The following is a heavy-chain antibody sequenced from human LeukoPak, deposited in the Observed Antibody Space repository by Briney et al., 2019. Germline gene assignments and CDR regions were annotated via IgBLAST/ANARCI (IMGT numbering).Heavy chain of an antibody. CDR1: GGSISSSSYY. J-gene: IGHJ4*02. Sequence: TSETLSLTCTVSGGSISSSSYYWGWIRQPPGKGLEWIGSIYYSGSTYYNPSLKSRVTISVDTSKNQFSLKLSSVTAADTAVYYCARDPGTRGSYYFDYWGQGTLVTVSS. CDR3: ARDPGTRGSYYFDY. D-gene: IGHD1-26*01. V-gene: IGHV4-39*02. CDR2: IYYSGST.